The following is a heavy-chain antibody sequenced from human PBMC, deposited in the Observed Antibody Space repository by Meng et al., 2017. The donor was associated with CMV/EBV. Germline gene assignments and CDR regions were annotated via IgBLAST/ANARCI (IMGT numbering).Heavy chain of an antibody. D-gene: IGHD3-10*01. V-gene: IGHV2-70*04. CDR1: GLSLSTSGMR. CDR3: AYSGRAGCFDY. Sequence: SGPTLVKPPQTFTLTCTFSGLSLSTSGMRASWIRQPPGKALEWLARIDWDDDEHYSASLKTRLTISKDTSKNQVVLTMTNMDPLDTATYYCAYSGRAGCFDYWGQGTLVTVSS. J-gene: IGHJ4*02. CDR2: IDWDDDE.